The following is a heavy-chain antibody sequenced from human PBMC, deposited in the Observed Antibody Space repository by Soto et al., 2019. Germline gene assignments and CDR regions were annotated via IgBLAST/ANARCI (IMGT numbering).Heavy chain of an antibody. CDR1: GFGFSSYE. J-gene: IGHJ4*02. CDR3: ASGIDY. CDR2: ISSSGSAT. Sequence: QLVESGGGLVQPGGSLRLSCVASGFGFSSYEMTWIRQAPGKGLEWISYISSSGSATYYADSVKGRFTISRDNAQHSVYLQMNSLRADDTALYSCASGIDYWGQGTLVTVSS. V-gene: IGHV3-48*03.